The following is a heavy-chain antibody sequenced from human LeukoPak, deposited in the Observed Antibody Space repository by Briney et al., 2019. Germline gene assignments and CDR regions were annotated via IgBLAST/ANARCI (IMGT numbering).Heavy chain of an antibody. V-gene: IGHV4-30-4*01. CDR1: GVSISSGDYY. D-gene: IGHD3-9*01. J-gene: IGHJ4*02. CDR2: IYYSGST. CDR3: ARDRYFIGFDY. Sequence: SETLSLTCTVSGVSISSGDYYWSWIRQPPGKGLEWIGYIYYSGSTYYNPSLKSRLSISVDTSNNQFSLKLSSVTAADTAVYYCARDRYFIGFDYWGQGTLVTVSS.